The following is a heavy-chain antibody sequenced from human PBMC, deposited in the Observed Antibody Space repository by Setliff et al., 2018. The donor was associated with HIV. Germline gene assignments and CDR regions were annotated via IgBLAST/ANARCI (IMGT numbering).Heavy chain of an antibody. V-gene: IGHV3-74*01. D-gene: IGHD2-21*02. J-gene: IGHJ3*02. Sequence: GGSLRLSCAASGFTFDRFWMHWVRQAPGKGLVWVSRVNSDGSSKTYADSVKDRLTISRDNAKNSLYLQMNSLRAEDTAVYYCARSNCGGDCDAFDIWGQGTMVTVSS. CDR1: GFTFDRFW. CDR3: ARSNCGGDCDAFDI. CDR2: VNSDGSSK.